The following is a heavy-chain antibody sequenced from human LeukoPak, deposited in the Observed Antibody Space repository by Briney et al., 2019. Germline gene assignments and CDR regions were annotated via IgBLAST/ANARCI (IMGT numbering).Heavy chain of an antibody. CDR3: ARALDCSSTSCYHYYYYYMDV. J-gene: IGHJ6*03. V-gene: IGHV4-4*07. D-gene: IGHD2-2*01. CDR2: IYTSGST. Sequence: ASETLSLTCTVSGGSISSYYWSWIRQPAGKGLEWIGRIYTSGSTNYNPSLKSRVTMSVDTSKNQFSLKLSSVTAADTAVYYCARALDCSSTSCYHYYYYYMDVWGKGTTVTVSS. CDR1: GGSISSYY.